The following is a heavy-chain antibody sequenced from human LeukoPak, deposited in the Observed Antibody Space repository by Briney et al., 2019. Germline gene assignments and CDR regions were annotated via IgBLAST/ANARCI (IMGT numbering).Heavy chain of an antibody. Sequence: SVKASCKASGGTFSSYAISWVRQAPGQGLEWMGRIIPIFGIANYAQKFQGRVTITADKSTSTAYMELSSLRSEDTAVYYCARDPNYYYDSSGYYKNWFDPWGQGTLVTVSS. V-gene: IGHV1-69*04. D-gene: IGHD3-22*01. CDR1: GGTFSSYA. CDR2: IIPIFGIA. CDR3: ARDPNYYYDSSGYYKNWFDP. J-gene: IGHJ5*02.